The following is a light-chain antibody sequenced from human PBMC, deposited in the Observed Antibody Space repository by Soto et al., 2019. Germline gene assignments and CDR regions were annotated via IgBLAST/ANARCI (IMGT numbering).Light chain of an antibody. CDR2: DAS. J-gene: IGKJ1*01. V-gene: IGKV3-11*01. CDR3: QQRSNWPRT. Sequence: EIVLTQSPATLSLSPGERATLSCRASQSVSSYLAWYQQKVGQAPRLLIYDASNRATGIPARFSGSGSGTDFTLTISSLEPENCAVYYCQQRSNWPRTFGQGTKVEIK. CDR1: QSVSSY.